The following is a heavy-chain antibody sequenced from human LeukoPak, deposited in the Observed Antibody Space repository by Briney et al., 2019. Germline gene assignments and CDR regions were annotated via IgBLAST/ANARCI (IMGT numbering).Heavy chain of an antibody. D-gene: IGHD6-13*01. CDR2: ISGSGGST. CDR3: AKDLRYSSSWPGDVDY. CDR1: GFTFSSYA. J-gene: IGHJ4*02. Sequence: GGSLRLSCAASGFTFSSYAMSWVRQAPGKGLEGVSAISGSGGSTYYADSVKGRFTISRDNSKNTLYLQMNSLRAEDTAVYYCAKDLRYSSSWPGDVDYWGQGTLVTVSS. V-gene: IGHV3-23*01.